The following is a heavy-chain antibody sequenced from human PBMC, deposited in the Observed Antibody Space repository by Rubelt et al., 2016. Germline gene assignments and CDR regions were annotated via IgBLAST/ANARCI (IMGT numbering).Heavy chain of an antibody. J-gene: IGHJ5*02. CDR3: ARGGYCSGTSCYAASWFDP. V-gene: IGHV3-74*01. CDR2: INTDGSSM. CDR1: GFTFSSYW. D-gene: IGHD2-2*01. Sequence: EVQLVESGGGLVQPGGSLRLSCAASGFTFSSYWMHWVRQAPGKGLVWVSRINTDGSSMSYADSVKGRVISSRKNASNTPELEMNRLRAGDTAVYYCARGGYCSGTSCYAASWFDPWGQGTLVTVSS.